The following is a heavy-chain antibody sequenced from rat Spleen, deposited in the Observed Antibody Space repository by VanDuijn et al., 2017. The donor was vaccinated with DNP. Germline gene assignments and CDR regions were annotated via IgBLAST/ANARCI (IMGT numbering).Heavy chain of an antibody. V-gene: IGHV2-6*01. J-gene: IGHJ3*01. CDR3: AREGGTTWFAY. CDR2: ISSGGNT. Sequence: QVQLKESGPGLVQPSQTLSLTCTVSGFSLTSYTVTWVRQPPGKVLEWNAAISSGGNTYYNSALKSRLSISRDTSKSQVFLKMNSLQTEDTAMYFCAREGGTTWFAYWGQGTLVTVSS. D-gene: IGHD1-11*01. CDR1: GFSLTSYT.